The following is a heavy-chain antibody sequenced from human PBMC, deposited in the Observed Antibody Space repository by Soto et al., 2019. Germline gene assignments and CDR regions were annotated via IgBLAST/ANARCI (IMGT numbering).Heavy chain of an antibody. CDR2: ISSDGNHK. J-gene: IGHJ4*02. CDR1: GFTVSSYT. CDR3: ARWEQPLFDY. Sequence: QVQLVESGGGVVQPGRSLRLSCAASGFTVSSYTMHWVRQAPGQGLEWVAVISSDGNHKYYTDSVKGRFTISRDTSTNTLYLQMNCLRAVDTAVYYCARWEQPLFDYWGQGTLVTVSS. V-gene: IGHV3-30-3*01. D-gene: IGHD1-26*01.